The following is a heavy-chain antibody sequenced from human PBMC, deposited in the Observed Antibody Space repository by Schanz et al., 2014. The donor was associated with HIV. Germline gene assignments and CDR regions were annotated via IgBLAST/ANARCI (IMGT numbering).Heavy chain of an antibody. Sequence: QVQLVQSGAEVKKPGSSVKVSCKASGGTFMTYAISWVRQAPGQGLEWMGGIIPVFGTTNYAQKLQGRVTIDADESASTAYMELNSLRSDDTAVYYCARVRDTSYYDSSGYYLDYWGQGTLVTVSS. CDR3: ARVRDTSYYDSSGYYLDY. CDR1: GGTFMTYA. D-gene: IGHD3-22*01. CDR2: IIPVFGTT. V-gene: IGHV1-69*01. J-gene: IGHJ4*02.